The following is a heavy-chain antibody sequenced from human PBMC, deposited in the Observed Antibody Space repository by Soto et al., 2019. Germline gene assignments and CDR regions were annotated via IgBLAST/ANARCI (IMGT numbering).Heavy chain of an antibody. CDR3: VGSPTIPLGFDP. Sequence: GGSLRLSCAASGFTFSSYGMHWVRQAPGKGLEWVAVISYDGSNKYYADSVKGRFTISRDNSKNTLYLQMNSRRAEDTAVYYCVGSPTIPLGFDPWGQGTLVTVSS. V-gene: IGHV3-30*03. J-gene: IGHJ5*02. D-gene: IGHD3-9*01. CDR1: GFTFSSYG. CDR2: ISYDGSNK.